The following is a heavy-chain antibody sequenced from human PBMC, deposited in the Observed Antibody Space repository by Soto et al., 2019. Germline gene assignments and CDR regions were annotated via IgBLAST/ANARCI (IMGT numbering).Heavy chain of an antibody. CDR1: GFTFSSYW. CDR2: IKQDGSEK. J-gene: IGHJ4*02. CDR3: ARDPLGYCSGGSCYSSYFDY. Sequence: EVQLVESGGGLVQPGGSLRLSCAASGFTFSSYWMSWVRQAPGKGLEWVANIKQDGSEKYYVDSVKGRFTISRDNAKNSLYLQMNSLRAEDTAVYYCARDPLGYCSGGSCYSSYFDYWGQGTLVTVSS. V-gene: IGHV3-7*01. D-gene: IGHD2-15*01.